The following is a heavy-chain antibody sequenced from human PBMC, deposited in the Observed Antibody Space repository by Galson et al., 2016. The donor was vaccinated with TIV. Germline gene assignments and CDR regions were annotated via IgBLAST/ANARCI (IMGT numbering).Heavy chain of an antibody. CDR3: AKCRDRGGKGYLDF. D-gene: IGHD5-24*01. V-gene: IGHV3-23*01. J-gene: IGHJ4*02. Sequence: SLRLSCAASGFTFSAYAMTWVRQGPGKGLEWVSSMTGPFMGTTGGGTFYADSVKGRFTISRDNPKSTLYLQMDSLRVEDTAVYYCAKCRDRGGKGYLDFWGQGTVVTVSS. CDR2: MTGPFMGTTGGGT. CDR1: GFTFSAYA.